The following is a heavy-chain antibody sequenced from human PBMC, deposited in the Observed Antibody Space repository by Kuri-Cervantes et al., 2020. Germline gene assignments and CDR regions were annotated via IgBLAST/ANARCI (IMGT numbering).Heavy chain of an antibody. J-gene: IGHJ6*03. V-gene: IGHV3-20*04. CDR1: GFTFDDYG. CDR2: INWNGGST. CDR3: ARPGSNTPLPYMDV. Sequence: GESLKISCAASGFTFDDYGMSWVRQAPGKGLEWVSGINWNGGSTGYADSVKGRFTISRDNAKNSLYLQMNSLRAEDTAVYYCARPGSNTPLPYMDVWGKGTTVTVSS. D-gene: IGHD1-14*01.